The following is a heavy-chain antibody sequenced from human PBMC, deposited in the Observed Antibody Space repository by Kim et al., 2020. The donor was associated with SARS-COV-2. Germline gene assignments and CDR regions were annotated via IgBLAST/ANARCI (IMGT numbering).Heavy chain of an antibody. J-gene: IGHJ4*02. D-gene: IGHD3-3*02. Sequence: GGSLRLSCGASGVTVKNYGMQWVRQAPGKGLEWLAVIAHDGTVTHYADSVKRRFTISRDNSRNTGSLQMNSLRAEDTAIYYCAKEQTHFSAINFDFWGQGMLVTV. CDR1: GVTVKNYG. CDR3: AKEQTHFSAINFDF. V-gene: IGHV3-30*18. CDR2: IAHDGTVT.